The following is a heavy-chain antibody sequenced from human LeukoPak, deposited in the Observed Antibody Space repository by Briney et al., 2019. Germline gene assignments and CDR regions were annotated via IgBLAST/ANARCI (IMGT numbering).Heavy chain of an antibody. Sequence: GASVKVSCKASGGTFSSYAISWVRQAPGQGLEWMGRIIPILGIANYAQKFQGRVTITADKSTSTAYMELSSLRSEDTAVYYCARDHHTRGPKLYGSGSRHYYYGMDVWGQGTTVTVSS. V-gene: IGHV1-69*04. CDR3: ARDHHTRGPKLYGSGSRHYYYGMDV. J-gene: IGHJ6*02. D-gene: IGHD3-10*01. CDR1: GGTFSSYA. CDR2: IIPILGIA.